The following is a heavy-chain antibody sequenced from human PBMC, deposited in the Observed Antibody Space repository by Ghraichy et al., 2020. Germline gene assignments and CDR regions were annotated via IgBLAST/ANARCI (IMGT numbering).Heavy chain of an antibody. CDR3: AKDLYDYDSSGYYWIFDF. CDR1: GFTFRSYG. Sequence: LSLTCGASGFTFRSYGMHWVRQAPGKGLEWVAVISYDGREKHHADSVKGRFTTSRDNSENTVYLQMNSLRAEDTAVYYCAKDLYDYDSSGYYWIFDFWGQGSLVTVSP. D-gene: IGHD3-22*01. V-gene: IGHV3-30*18. CDR2: ISYDGREK. J-gene: IGHJ4*02.